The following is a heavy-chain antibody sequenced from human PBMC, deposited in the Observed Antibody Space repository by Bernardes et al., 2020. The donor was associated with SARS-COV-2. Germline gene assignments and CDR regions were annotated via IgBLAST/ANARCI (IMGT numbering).Heavy chain of an antibody. J-gene: IGHJ4*02. V-gene: IGHV4-4*07. Sequence: SETLSLTCTVSGCSISSYYWSWIRQPAGKGLEWIGRIYTIGSTNYNPSLKSRVTMSVDTSKTQFSLKLSSVTAADPAVYYCARSVRGYSYGYILSWGQGTLVTVSS. D-gene: IGHD5-18*01. CDR2: IYTIGST. CDR1: GCSISSYY. CDR3: ARSVRGYSYGYILS.